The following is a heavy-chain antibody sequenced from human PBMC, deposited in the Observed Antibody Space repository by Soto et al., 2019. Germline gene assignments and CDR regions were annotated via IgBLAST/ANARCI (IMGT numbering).Heavy chain of an antibody. CDR3: ARGGRDKAMDGDCGGDCLFFDY. Sequence: QVQLVQSGAEVKKPGSSVKVSCKTSGGTFSNYAISWVRQAPGQGPEWMGGIITIFGIVHYAQKFQGRVTISADESTSTAYMELSSLRLDDTAVYYCARGGRDKAMDGDCGGDCLFFDYWGQGTLVTVSS. J-gene: IGHJ4*02. D-gene: IGHD2-21*02. CDR2: IITIFGIV. CDR1: GGTFSNYA. V-gene: IGHV1-69*01.